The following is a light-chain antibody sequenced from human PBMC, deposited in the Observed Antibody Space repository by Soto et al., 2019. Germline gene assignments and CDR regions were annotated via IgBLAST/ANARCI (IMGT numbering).Light chain of an antibody. Sequence: PEERATLSCRASQSVRTYLAWYQVKPGQAPRLLIYDASSRASGVPARFSGSGSGTDFTLTISSLEPEDFALYYCQQRNTWPPITFGQGTRLEI. CDR2: DAS. CDR1: QSVRTY. V-gene: IGKV3-11*01. CDR3: QQRNTWPPIT. J-gene: IGKJ5*01.